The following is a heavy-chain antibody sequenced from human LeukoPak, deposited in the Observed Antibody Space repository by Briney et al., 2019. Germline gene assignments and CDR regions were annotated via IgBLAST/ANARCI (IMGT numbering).Heavy chain of an antibody. V-gene: IGHV3-30*01. J-gene: IGHJ4*02. D-gene: IGHD5-24*01. CDR2: TSSDGSNK. CDR1: GFTFSSYT. Sequence: GGSLRLSSAASGFTFSSYTMHWVRQAPDKGLEWVTVTSSDGSNKYYADSVKGRFTISRDNSKNTLYLQMNSLRAEDTAVYYCARDDPSNYYFDYWGQGTLVTVSS. CDR3: ARDDPSNYYFDY.